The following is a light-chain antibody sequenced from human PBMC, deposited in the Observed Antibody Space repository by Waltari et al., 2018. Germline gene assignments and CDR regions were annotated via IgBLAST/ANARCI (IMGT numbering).Light chain of an antibody. CDR3: HSADISGFYRGI. J-gene: IGLJ2*01. V-gene: IGLV3-25*03. CDR1: VLAKQF. Sequence: SFELTQPPSVSVSPGETARITCSGDVLAKQFAYWYLQRPGQAPVLVIYKDSERPSGIPERFSGSSSGTTVTLIISGVQAEDEADYYCHSADISGFYRGIFGGGTKLTVL. CDR2: KDS.